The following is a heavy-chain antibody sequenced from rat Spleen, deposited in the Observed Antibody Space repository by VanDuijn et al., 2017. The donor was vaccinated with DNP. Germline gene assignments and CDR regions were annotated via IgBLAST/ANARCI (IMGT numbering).Heavy chain of an antibody. CDR2: ITSGGSS. J-gene: IGHJ1*01. D-gene: IGHD3-1*01. CDR1: GFSFSHYW. Sequence: EVQLVESGGGLVQPGRSLKLSCVASGFSFSHYWMTWIRQVPGKGLEWIASITSGGSSYYPDSVKGRFTISRDDAKSTLYLQMNSLRSEDTATYYGARGGAPYWNFDFWGPGTMVTVSS. V-gene: IGHV5-31*01. CDR3: ARGGAPYWNFDF.